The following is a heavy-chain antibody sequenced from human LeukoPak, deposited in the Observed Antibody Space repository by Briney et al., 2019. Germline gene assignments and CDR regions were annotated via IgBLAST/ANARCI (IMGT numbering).Heavy chain of an antibody. J-gene: IGHJ4*02. D-gene: IGHD6-19*01. CDR2: ISGSGGKT. CDR1: GFTFTSYG. CDR3: ARSSGWYTGFDY. Sequence: PGGSLRLSCAASGFTFTSYGMSWVRQAPGKGLEWVSAISGSGGKTYYADSVKGRFTISRDNAKNSLYLQMNSLRAEDTAVYYCARSSGWYTGFDYWGQGTLVTVSS. V-gene: IGHV3-23*01.